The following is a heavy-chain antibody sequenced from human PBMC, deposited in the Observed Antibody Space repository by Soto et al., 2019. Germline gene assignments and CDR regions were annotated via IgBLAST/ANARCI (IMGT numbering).Heavy chain of an antibody. CDR3: ARSISSWLQIEY. CDR1: GGSISSFY. J-gene: IGHJ4*02. V-gene: IGHV4-59*01. D-gene: IGHD6-13*01. Sequence: SETLSLTCTVSGGSISSFYWSCIRQPPGKGLEWIGYVYYTGSTNYNPSLQSRVTISVDTSKIQFSLKLSSVTAADTAVYYCARSISSWLQIEYWGQGTMVTVS. CDR2: VYYTGST.